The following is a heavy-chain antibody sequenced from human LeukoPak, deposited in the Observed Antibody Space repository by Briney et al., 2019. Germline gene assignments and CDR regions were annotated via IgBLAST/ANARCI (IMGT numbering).Heavy chain of an antibody. CDR2: LFYSGNT. Sequence: PSETLSPTCSVSGGSISSYYWSWIRQPPGKGLEWIGYLFYSGNTNSNPSLKSRVTILADTSKNQFSLRLNSVTAADTAVYFCGRVRTGNTGSPEYFEDWGQGTLVTVSS. J-gene: IGHJ1*01. CDR1: GGSISSYY. D-gene: IGHD5-12*01. CDR3: GRVRTGNTGSPEYFED. V-gene: IGHV4-59*01.